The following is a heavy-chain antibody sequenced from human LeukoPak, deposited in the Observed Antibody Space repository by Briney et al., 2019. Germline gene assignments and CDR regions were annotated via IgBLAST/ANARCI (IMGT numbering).Heavy chain of an antibody. CDR3: ARGFHEGRFDY. CDR2: ISSSSSYI. Sequence: GGSLRLSCAASGFTFSSYSMNWVRRAPGKGLEWVSSISSSSSYIYYADSVKGRFTISRDNAKNSLYLQMNSLRAEDTAVYYCARGFHEGRFDYWGQGTLVTVSS. D-gene: IGHD3-3*01. CDR1: GFTFSSYS. V-gene: IGHV3-21*01. J-gene: IGHJ4*02.